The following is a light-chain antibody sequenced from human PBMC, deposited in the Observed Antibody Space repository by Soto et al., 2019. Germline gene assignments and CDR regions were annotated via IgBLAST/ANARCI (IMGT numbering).Light chain of an antibody. Sequence: QSVLTQPPSASGTPGQRVTISCSGSSSNIGSNTVNWYQQLPGTAPKLLIYSNNERPSGVPDRFSGSKSGTSASLAISGLQSEDEDDFYCAAWDDSLNAYVIGTGTKVTVL. CDR1: SSNIGSNT. V-gene: IGLV1-44*01. CDR2: SNN. J-gene: IGLJ1*01. CDR3: AAWDDSLNAYV.